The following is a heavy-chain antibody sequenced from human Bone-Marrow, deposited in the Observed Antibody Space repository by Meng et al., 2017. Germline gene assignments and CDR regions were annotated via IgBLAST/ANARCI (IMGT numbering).Heavy chain of an antibody. CDR2: INTNTGNP. J-gene: IGHJ5*02. D-gene: IGHD6-13*01. CDR1: GYTFTSYA. CDR3: ARETSSSWYTGWFDP. Sequence: ASVKVSCKASGYTFTSYAMNWLRQAPGQGLEWMGWINTNTGNPTYAQGFTGRFVFSLDTSVSTEYLQISSLKAEDTAVYYCARETSSSWYTGWFDPWGQGTLVTVSS. V-gene: IGHV7-4-1*02.